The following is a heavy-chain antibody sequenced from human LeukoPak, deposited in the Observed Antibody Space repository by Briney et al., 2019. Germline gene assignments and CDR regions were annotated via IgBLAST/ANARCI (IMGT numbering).Heavy chain of an antibody. J-gene: IGHJ4*02. V-gene: IGHV1-69*13. CDR1: GYTFTGYY. CDR2: IIPIFGTA. CDR3: ASSYDSSGYPHFDY. Sequence: GASVKVSCKASGYTFTGYYMHWVRQAPGQGLEWMGGIIPIFGTANYAQKFQGRVTITADESTSTAYMELSSLRSEDTAVYYCASSYDSSGYPHFDYWGQGTLVTVSS. D-gene: IGHD3-22*01.